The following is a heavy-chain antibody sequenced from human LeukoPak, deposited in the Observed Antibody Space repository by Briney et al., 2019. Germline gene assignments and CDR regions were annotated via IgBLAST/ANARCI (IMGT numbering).Heavy chain of an antibody. V-gene: IGHV1-46*01. CDR3: ASAGCSGGSCYSFDY. J-gene: IGHJ4*02. Sequence: ASVKVSCKASGYTFTSYYMHWVRQAPGQGLEWMGIINPSGGSTSYAQKFQGRVTITRDTSTSTVYMELSSLRSEDTAVYYCASAGCSGGSCYSFDYWGQGTLVTVSS. D-gene: IGHD2-15*01. CDR2: INPSGGST. CDR1: GYTFTSYY.